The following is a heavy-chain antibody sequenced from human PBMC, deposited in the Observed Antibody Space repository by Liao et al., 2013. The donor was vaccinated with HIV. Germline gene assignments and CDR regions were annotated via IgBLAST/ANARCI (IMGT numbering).Heavy chain of an antibody. V-gene: IGHV4-34*01. CDR1: GGSFSAYY. CDR2: VIHSGYT. J-gene: IGHJ6*03. Sequence: QVQLQQWGAGLLKPSETLSLTCAVYGGSFSAYYWTWIRQSPGKGLEWIGEVIHSGYTNYNPSLKSRVAISIDTSKNQFSLKLTSVTAADTAMYYCARGLRYSYGYNYYYYMDVWGKGTTVTVSS. CDR3: ARGLRYSYGYNYYYYMDV. D-gene: IGHD5-18*01.